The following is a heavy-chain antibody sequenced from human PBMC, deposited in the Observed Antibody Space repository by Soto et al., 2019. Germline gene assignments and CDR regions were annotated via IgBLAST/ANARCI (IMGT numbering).Heavy chain of an antibody. D-gene: IGHD4-17*01. J-gene: IGHJ4*02. V-gene: IGHV2-5*02. Sequence: QVTLKESGPTLVKPTQTLTLTCTFYGFSLNTSGVGVGWIRQPPGKALEWLGLIFWDDDKRYSPSLKSRLTITKDTSNNQVALTLTNMDPVDTATYYCSHSVLRYFDYWGPGTLVTGSS. CDR3: SHSVLRYFDY. CDR1: GFSLNTSGVG. CDR2: IFWDDDK.